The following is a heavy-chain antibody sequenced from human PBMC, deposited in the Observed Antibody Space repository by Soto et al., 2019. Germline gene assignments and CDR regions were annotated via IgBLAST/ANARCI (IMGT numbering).Heavy chain of an antibody. V-gene: IGHV1-18*01. Sequence: ASVKVSCKASGYTFTSYGISWVRQDPGQGLEWMGWISAYNGNTNYAQKLQGRVTMTTDTSTSTAYMELRSLRSDDTAVYYCTRGDYGWGSYRSRYYYGMDVWGQGTTVTVSS. CDR3: TRGDYGWGSYRSRYYYGMDV. D-gene: IGHD3-16*02. CDR1: GYTFTSYG. J-gene: IGHJ6*02. CDR2: ISAYNGNT.